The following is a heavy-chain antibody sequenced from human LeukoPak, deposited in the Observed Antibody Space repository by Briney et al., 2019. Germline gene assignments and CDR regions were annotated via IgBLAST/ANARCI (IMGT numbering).Heavy chain of an antibody. CDR1: GFTFSSYA. CDR3: ARDLGPGYYGSGSYYADFDY. V-gene: IGHV3-48*04. D-gene: IGHD3-10*01. Sequence: GGSLRLSCAASGFTFSSYAMSWVRQAPGKGLEWVSYISSSGSTIYYADSVKGRFTISRDNAKNSLYLQMNSLRAEDTAVYYCARDLGPGYYGSGSYYADFDYWGQGTLVTVSS. J-gene: IGHJ4*02. CDR2: ISSSGSTI.